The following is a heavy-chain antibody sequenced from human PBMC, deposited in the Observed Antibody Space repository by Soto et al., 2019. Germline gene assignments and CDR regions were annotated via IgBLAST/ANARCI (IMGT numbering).Heavy chain of an antibody. CDR1: GGSFSGYY. V-gene: IGHV4-34*01. J-gene: IGHJ4*02. D-gene: IGHD4-17*01. CDR2: INHSGST. CDR3: ARSSRSVTTNSYFDY. Sequence: SETLSLTCAVYGGSFSGYYWSWIRQPPGKGLEWIGEINHSGSTNYNPSLKSRVTISVDTSKNQFSLKLSSVTAADTAVYYCARSSRSVTTNSYFDYWGQGTLVTVSS.